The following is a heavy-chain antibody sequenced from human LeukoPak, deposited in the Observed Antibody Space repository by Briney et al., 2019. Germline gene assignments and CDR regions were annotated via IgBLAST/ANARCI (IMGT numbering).Heavy chain of an antibody. D-gene: IGHD6-19*01. J-gene: IGHJ4*02. CDR3: AKDIKPQDSSGWYDTDY. CDR2: ISWNSGSI. V-gene: IGHV3-9*01. CDR1: GFTFDDYA. Sequence: TGGSLRLSCAASGFTFDDYAMLWVRQAPGKGLEWVSGISWNSGSIGYADSVKGRFTISRDNAKNSLYLQMNSLRAEDTALYYCAKDIKPQDSSGWYDTDYWGQGTLVTVSS.